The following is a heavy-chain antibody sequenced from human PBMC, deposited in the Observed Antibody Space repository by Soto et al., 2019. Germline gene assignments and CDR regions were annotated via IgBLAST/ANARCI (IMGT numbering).Heavy chain of an antibody. CDR3: ARDQGYRDFFYASPYYYHMEI. CDR2: IYYSGTT. V-gene: IGHV4-30-4*01. D-gene: IGHD3-16*01. CDR1: GGSIDSANYY. J-gene: IGHJ6*02. Sequence: PSETLSLTCRVSGGSIDSANYYWTWIRQLPGKGPEWIGNIYYSGTTFYNPSLKSRLTISIDTSRNQFSLQLTSVTAADTAVYFCARDQGYRDFFYASPYYYHMEIWGQGNRVTVSS.